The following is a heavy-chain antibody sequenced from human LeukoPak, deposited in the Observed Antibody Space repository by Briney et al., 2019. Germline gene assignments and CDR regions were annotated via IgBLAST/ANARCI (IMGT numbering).Heavy chain of an antibody. V-gene: IGHV3-74*01. Sequence: QPGGSLRLSCAASGFTFSSYWMHWVRQAPGKGLVWVSRINSDGSSTSYADSVKGRFTISRDNAKNTLYLQMNSLRAEDTAVYYCAREGTYYDILTGYYMESAFDIWGQGTMVTVS. D-gene: IGHD3-9*01. CDR2: INSDGSST. J-gene: IGHJ3*02. CDR3: AREGTYYDILTGYYMESAFDI. CDR1: GFTFSSYW.